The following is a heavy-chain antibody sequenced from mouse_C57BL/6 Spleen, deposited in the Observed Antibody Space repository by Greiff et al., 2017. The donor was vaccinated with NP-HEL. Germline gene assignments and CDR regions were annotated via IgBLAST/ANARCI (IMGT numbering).Heavy chain of an antibody. CDR3: ARQDSYIDY. V-gene: IGHV5-6*01. CDR1: GFTFSSYG. CDR2: ISSGGSYT. Sequence: EVQGVESGGDLVKPGGSLKLSCAASGFTFSSYGMSWVRQTPDKRLEWVATISSGGSYTYYPDSVKGRFTISRDNAKNTLYLQMSSLKSEDTALYNCARQDSYIDYWGQGTTLTVSS. J-gene: IGHJ2*01.